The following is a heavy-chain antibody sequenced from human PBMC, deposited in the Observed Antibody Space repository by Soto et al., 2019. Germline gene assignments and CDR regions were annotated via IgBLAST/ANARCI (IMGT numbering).Heavy chain of an antibody. CDR1: GYTFTSYY. CDR3: ARGGSEHIGVVLAAKGPQPLCY. J-gene: IGHJ4*02. V-gene: IGHV1-46*01. Sequence: ASVKVSCKASGYTFTSYYMHWVRQAPGQGLEWMGIINPSGGSTSYAQKFQGRVTMTRDTSTSTVYMELSSLRSDDTAVYYCARGGSEHIGVVLAAKGPQPLCYWGQGTLVTV. CDR2: INPSGGST. D-gene: IGHD2-2*01.